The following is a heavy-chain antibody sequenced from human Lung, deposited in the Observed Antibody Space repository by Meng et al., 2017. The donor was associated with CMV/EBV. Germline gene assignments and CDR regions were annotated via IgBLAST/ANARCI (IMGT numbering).Heavy chain of an antibody. CDR2: ISTTSSYT. CDR3: AREGYDYDSGNYYYYFYR. D-gene: IGHD3-10*01. J-gene: IGHJ4*02. CDR1: RFSFSSYN. Sequence: GGSLRLSCVVSRFSFSSYNMNWVRQPPGKALEWVASISTTSSYTYYADSLKGRFTISRDNAKNSLYLQMNNVRAEDTAVYYCAREGYDYDSGNYYYYFYRWGRGTRVTVSS. V-gene: IGHV3-21*01.